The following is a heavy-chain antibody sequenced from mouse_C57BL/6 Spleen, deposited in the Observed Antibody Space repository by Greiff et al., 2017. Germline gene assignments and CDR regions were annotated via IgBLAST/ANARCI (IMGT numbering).Heavy chain of an antibody. J-gene: IGHJ3*01. Sequence: EVQLQESGPELVKPGASVKISCKASGYSFTGYYMNWVKQSPEKSLEWIGDINPSTGGTTYNQKFKAKATLTVDKSSSTAYMQLKRLTSEDSAFEYCERSEGQLTGTFAYWGQGTLVTVSA. CDR2: INPSTGGT. CDR1: GYSFTGYY. CDR3: ERSEGQLTGTFAY. D-gene: IGHD4-1*01. V-gene: IGHV1-42*01.